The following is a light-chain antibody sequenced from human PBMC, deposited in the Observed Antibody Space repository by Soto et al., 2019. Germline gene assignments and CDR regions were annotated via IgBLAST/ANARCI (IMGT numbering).Light chain of an antibody. CDR1: QSISSY. J-gene: IGKJ2*01. V-gene: IGKV1-39*01. Sequence: DIQMTQSPSSLSASVGDRVTITCRASQSISSYLNWYQQKPGKAPKLLIYAASSLQSGVPSRFSGSGSVTDFTLTISSLQPEDFATYYCQQSYSTPPYTFGQGTKVDIK. CDR3: QQSYSTPPYT. CDR2: AAS.